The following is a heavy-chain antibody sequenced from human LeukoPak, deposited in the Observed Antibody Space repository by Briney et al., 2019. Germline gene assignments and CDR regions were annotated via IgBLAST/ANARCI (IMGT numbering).Heavy chain of an antibody. CDR3: ARDSNTYDSSGYYLDYFDY. D-gene: IGHD3-22*01. CDR1: GYTFTSYY. Sequence: ASVKVSCKASGYTFTSYYMHWVRQAPGQGLEWMGIINPSGGSTSYAQKFQGRVTITADELELNNLRSEDTAVYYCARDSNTYDSSGYYLDYFDYWGQGTLVTVSS. V-gene: IGHV1-46*01. J-gene: IGHJ4*02. CDR2: INPSGGST.